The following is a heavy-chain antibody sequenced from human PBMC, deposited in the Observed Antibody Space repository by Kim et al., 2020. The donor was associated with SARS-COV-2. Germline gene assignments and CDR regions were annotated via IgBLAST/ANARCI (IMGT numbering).Heavy chain of an antibody. V-gene: IGHV3-11*01. CDR3: ARGSYYYYSMDV. Sequence: YSADSVKGRTNITRENAKNSLYLQMDSLAVEDTAMYYCARGSYYYYSMDVWGKATTVTVSS. J-gene: IGHJ6*03.